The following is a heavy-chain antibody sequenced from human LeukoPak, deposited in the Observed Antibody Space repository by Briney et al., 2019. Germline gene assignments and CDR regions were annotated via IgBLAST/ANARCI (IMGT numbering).Heavy chain of an antibody. D-gene: IGHD3-3*01. CDR2: ISSSSSYI. V-gene: IGHV3-21*01. CDR3: ASLVGITIFGVAWDAFDI. CDR1: GFTFSSYS. Sequence: PGGSLRLSCAASGFTFSSYSMNWVRQAPGKGLEWVSSISSSSSYIYYADSVKGRFTISRDNAKNSLYLQMNSLRAEDTAVYYCASLVGITIFGVAWDAFDIWGQGTMVTVSS. J-gene: IGHJ3*02.